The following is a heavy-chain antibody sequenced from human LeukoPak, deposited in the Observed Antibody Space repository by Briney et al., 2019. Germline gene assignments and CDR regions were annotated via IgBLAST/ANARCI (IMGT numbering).Heavy chain of an antibody. V-gene: IGHV3-11*04. J-gene: IGHJ4*02. Sequence: PGGSLRLSCAASGFTFSDYYMSWIRQAPGKGLEWVSYISSSGSTIYYADSVKGRFTFSRDNAKNSLYLQMNSLRAEDTAVYYCARAPENGAYSSSWYYWGQGTLVTVSS. CDR1: GFTFSDYY. CDR2: ISSSGSTI. CDR3: ARAPENGAYSSSWYY. D-gene: IGHD6-13*01.